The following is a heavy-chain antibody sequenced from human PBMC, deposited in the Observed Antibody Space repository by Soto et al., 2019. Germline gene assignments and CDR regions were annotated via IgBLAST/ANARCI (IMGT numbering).Heavy chain of an antibody. Sequence: ASVKVSCKASGGTFSSYTISWVRQAPGQGLEWMGWIIAYNGNTNYAQKFQSRVTMTTDTSTSTAYMELRSLRSDDTAVYYCARAPKYDFWSGYFHYYYYMDVWGKGTTVTVSS. V-gene: IGHV1-18*01. J-gene: IGHJ6*03. CDR3: ARAPKYDFWSGYFHYYYYMDV. CDR1: GGTFSSYT. D-gene: IGHD3-3*01. CDR2: IIAYNGNT.